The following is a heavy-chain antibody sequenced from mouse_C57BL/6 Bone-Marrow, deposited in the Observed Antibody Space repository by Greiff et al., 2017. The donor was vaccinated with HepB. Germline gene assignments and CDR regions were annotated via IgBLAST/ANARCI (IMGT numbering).Heavy chain of an antibody. Sequence: QVQLKESGAELVRPGTSVKVSCKASGYAFTNYLIEWVKQRPGQGLEWIGVINPGSGGTNYNEKFKGKATLTADKSSSTAYMQLSSLTSEDSAVYFCARNYYDYDEEAGWFAYWGKGTLVTVSA. CDR2: INPGSGGT. V-gene: IGHV1-54*01. J-gene: IGHJ3*01. CDR3: ARNYYDYDEEAGWFAY. D-gene: IGHD2-4*01. CDR1: GYAFTNYL.